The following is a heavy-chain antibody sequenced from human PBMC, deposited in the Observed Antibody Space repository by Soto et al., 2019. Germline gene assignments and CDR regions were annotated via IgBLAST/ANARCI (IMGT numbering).Heavy chain of an antibody. CDR2: IWYDGSNK. J-gene: IGHJ6*02. CDR1: GFTFSSYG. D-gene: IGHD3-22*01. Sequence: GGSLRLSXAASGFTFSSYGMHWVRQAPGKGLEWVAVIWYDGSNKYYADSVKGRFTISRDNSKNTLYLQMNSLRAEDTAVYYCARDKYYDSSGYYYGNYYYGMDVWGQGTTVTVSS. V-gene: IGHV3-33*01. CDR3: ARDKYYDSSGYYYGNYYYGMDV.